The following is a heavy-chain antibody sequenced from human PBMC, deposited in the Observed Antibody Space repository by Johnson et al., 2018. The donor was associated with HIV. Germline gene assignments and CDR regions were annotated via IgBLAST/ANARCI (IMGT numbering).Heavy chain of an antibody. D-gene: IGHD3-22*01. CDR1: GFTFSSYA. CDR3: AKEQPYYYDNRHAFDI. Sequence: VQLVESGGGLVQPGGSLRLSCAASGFTFSSYAMSWVRQAPGKGLEWVSPISGSGYRTYYADSVKGRFTISRDNSKNTLYLHMNSLRPDDTAVYFCAKEQPYYYDNRHAFDIWGQGTMVTVSS. CDR2: ISGSGYRT. J-gene: IGHJ3*02. V-gene: IGHV3-23*04.